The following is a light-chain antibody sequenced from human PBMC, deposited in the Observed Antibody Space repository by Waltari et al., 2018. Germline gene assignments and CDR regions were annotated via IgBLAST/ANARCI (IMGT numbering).Light chain of an antibody. V-gene: IGKV3-11*01. CDR1: EDVSIY. CDR3: QQRRNWPPLT. J-gene: IGKJ4*01. CDR2: DAS. Sequence: ETVLTQSPATLSLSPGERAHLSCRASEDVSIYLAWYQQKPGQAPRLLIYDASNGATGIPARFSGSGSGTDFTLTISSLEPEDFALYYCQQRRNWPPLTFGGGTKVE.